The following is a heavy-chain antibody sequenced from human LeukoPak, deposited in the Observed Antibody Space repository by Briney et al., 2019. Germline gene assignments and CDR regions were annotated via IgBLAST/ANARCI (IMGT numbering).Heavy chain of an antibody. CDR1: GFXCSSYG. CDR3: AKPYYYGSRSYMDY. V-gene: IGHV3-30*18. D-gene: IGHD3-10*01. Sequence: GRSLRLSCAASGFXCSSYGIHWVRQAPGKGLEWVAVISYDGSNTYYADSVKGRFTISRDNSKNMLYLQMNSLRAEDTAVYYCAKPYYYGSRSYMDYWGQGTLVTVSS. CDR2: ISYDGSNT. J-gene: IGHJ4*02.